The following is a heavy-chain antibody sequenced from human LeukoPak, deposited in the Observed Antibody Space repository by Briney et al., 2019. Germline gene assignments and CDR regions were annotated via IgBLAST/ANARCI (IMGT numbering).Heavy chain of an antibody. J-gene: IGHJ4*02. D-gene: IGHD6-13*01. CDR3: ARSLPYGATWYGRSDF. CDR1: GFPFNAYW. CDR2: IRQDGDTK. Sequence: GGSLRLSWAASGFPFNAYWMTWVRQAPGKGLEWVANIRQDGDTKYYVDSVKGRFTISRDNAMNSLYLQMNSLRAEDTAIYYCARSLPYGATWYGRSDFWGQGTLVTVSS. V-gene: IGHV3-7*03.